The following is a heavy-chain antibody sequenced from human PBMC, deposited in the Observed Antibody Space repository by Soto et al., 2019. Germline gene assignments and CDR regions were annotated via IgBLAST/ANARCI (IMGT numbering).Heavy chain of an antibody. CDR2: IDPSDSYT. J-gene: IGHJ4*02. V-gene: IGHV5-10-1*01. D-gene: IGHD3-22*01. Sequence: GQSLNISCNGSGYSFTSYWISRVRQMPWKGLAWMGRIDPSDSYTNYSPSFQGHVTNSADKSISTAYLQWSSLKASDTAMYYCARTTYYYDSSGYSPYYFDYWGQGTLVTVSS. CDR3: ARTTYYYDSSGYSPYYFDY. CDR1: GYSFTSYW.